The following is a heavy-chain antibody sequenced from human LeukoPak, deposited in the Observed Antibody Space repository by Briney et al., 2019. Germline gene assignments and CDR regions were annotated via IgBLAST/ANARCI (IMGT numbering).Heavy chain of an antibody. CDR1: GGSISGYY. CDR3: AIHSGWYYFDY. CDR2: INHSGST. D-gene: IGHD6-19*01. V-gene: IGHV4-34*01. J-gene: IGHJ4*02. Sequence: SETLSLTCTVSGGSISGYYWSWIRQPPGKGLEWIGEINHSGSTNYNPSLKSRVTISVDTSKNQFSLKLSSVTAADTAVYYCAIHSGWYYFDYWGQGTLVTVSS.